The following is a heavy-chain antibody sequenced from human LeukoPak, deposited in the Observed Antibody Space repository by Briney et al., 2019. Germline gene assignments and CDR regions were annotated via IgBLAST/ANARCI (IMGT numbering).Heavy chain of an antibody. CDR2: IGST. V-gene: IGHV4-59*01. Sequence: SETLSLTCTASGGSISTSYWSWIRQFPGKGLEWIGYIGSTNYNPSLKSRVTISLNTSKNQFSLNLSSVTAADTAVYYCARGGGWLVQHWGQGTLVTVSS. CDR3: ARGGGWLVQH. D-gene: IGHD6-19*01. J-gene: IGHJ1*01. CDR1: GGSISTSY.